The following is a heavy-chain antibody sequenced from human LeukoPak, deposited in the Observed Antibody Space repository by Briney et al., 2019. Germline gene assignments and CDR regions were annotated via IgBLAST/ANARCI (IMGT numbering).Heavy chain of an antibody. Sequence: GGSLRLSCVASGFTFNTYSMHWVRQAPGKGLEWVAVLSFDRDEKHYADSVKGRFTVSRDNAKNSLYLQMDSLRAEDTAVYYCARGGLVTITTLDYWGQGTLVTVSS. V-gene: IGHV3-30-3*01. J-gene: IGHJ4*02. D-gene: IGHD3-22*01. CDR1: GFTFNTYS. CDR3: ARGGLVTITTLDY. CDR2: LSFDRDEK.